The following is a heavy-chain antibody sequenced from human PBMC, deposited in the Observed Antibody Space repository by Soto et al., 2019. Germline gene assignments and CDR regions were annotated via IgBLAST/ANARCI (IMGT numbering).Heavy chain of an antibody. CDR1: GFTFSTYG. CDR3: AREFISDEPAAIAYYYYGMDV. Sequence: QVQLVESGGGVVQPGRSLRLSCAASGFTFSTYGMHWVRQAPGKGLEWVAVIWYDGSNKYYVDSVKGGFSISRDNSKNTLYLQMNSLRAEDTAVYFCAREFISDEPAAIAYYYYGMDVWGQGTTVTVSS. V-gene: IGHV3-33*01. CDR2: IWYDGSNK. D-gene: IGHD2-2*02. J-gene: IGHJ6*02.